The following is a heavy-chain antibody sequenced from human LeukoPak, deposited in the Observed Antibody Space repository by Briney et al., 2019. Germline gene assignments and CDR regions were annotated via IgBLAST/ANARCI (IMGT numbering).Heavy chain of an antibody. V-gene: IGHV3-9*01. CDR2: INWNSGSI. Sequence: GGSLRLSCAASGFTFRSYAMSWVRQAPGKGLEWVSGINWNSGSIAYVDSVKGRFTISRDNVKNSLYLQMNSLRVEDTALYYCAKEGSSDALDIWGQGTMVTVSS. CDR1: GFTFRSYA. CDR3: AKEGSSDALDI. D-gene: IGHD1-26*01. J-gene: IGHJ3*02.